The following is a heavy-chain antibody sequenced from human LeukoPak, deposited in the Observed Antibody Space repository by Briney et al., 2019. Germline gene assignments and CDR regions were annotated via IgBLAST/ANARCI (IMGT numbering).Heavy chain of an antibody. CDR1: GFTFNMHA. Sequence: PGGSLRLSCAASGFTFNMHAMHWVRQAPGKGLEWVAVISNDGSEEYYADSVRGRFPVSRDNFKNTVYLQMNSLRPEDTAVYYCAKARHCTTATCASAAFDPWGQGTMVTVSS. D-gene: IGHD2/OR15-2a*01. CDR2: ISNDGSEE. V-gene: IGHV3-30-3*01. J-gene: IGHJ3*01. CDR3: AKARHCTTATCASAAFDP.